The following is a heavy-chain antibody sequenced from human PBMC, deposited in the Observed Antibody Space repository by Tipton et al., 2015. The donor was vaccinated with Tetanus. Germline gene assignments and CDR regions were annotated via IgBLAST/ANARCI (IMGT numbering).Heavy chain of an antibody. J-gene: IGHJ4*02. D-gene: IGHD1-26*01. CDR3: VRDKVGGITGFDH. V-gene: IGHV1-18*01. CDR2: INTHNGDT. CDR1: GYTFTGYD. Sequence: QVQLVQSGAEVKRPGASVKVSCKSSGYTFTGYDVSWVRQAPGQGLQWMGWINTHNGDTNYAQRFEGRVTMTTDTSTSTAYMELRDLRSDDTAVYFCVRDKVGGITGFDHWGQGTLVTVSS.